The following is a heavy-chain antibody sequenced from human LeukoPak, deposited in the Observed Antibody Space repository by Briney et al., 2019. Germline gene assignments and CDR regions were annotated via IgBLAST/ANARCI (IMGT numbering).Heavy chain of an antibody. Sequence: GGSLRLSCAASGFTFSSYAMHWVRQAPGKGLEWVAVISYDGSNKYYADSVKGRFTISRDNSKNTLYLQMNSLRAEDTAVYYCAREGSIVGATNFDYWGQGTLVTVSS. J-gene: IGHJ4*02. CDR2: ISYDGSNK. V-gene: IGHV3-30*04. CDR3: AREGSIVGATNFDY. D-gene: IGHD1-26*01. CDR1: GFTFSSYA.